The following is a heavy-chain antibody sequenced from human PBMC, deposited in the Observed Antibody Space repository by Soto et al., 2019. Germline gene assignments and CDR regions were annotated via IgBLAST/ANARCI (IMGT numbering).Heavy chain of an antibody. D-gene: IGHD6-13*01. CDR3: ARDQGVAAAGITWFDP. J-gene: IGHJ5*02. V-gene: IGHV4-4*07. CDR1: GASMNSYH. CDR2: IHSSGST. Sequence: SETLSLTCTVSGASMNSYHWSWIRQPAGKGLEWIGHIHSSGSTNYNPSLKSRVTMSVDTSKNQFSLRLMSLTAADTAVYYRARDQGVAAAGITWFDPWGQGSLVTVSS.